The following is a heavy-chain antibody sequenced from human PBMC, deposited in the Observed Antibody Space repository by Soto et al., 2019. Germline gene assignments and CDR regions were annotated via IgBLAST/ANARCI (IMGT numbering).Heavy chain of an antibody. D-gene: IGHD6-13*01. J-gene: IGHJ6*02. V-gene: IGHV1-46*01. CDR1: GYTFTSYY. Sequence: QVQLVQSGAEGKKPGASVKVSCKASGYTFTSYYMHWVRQAPGQGLEWMGIINPSGGSTSYAQKFQGRVNMTSDTSTSTFYMELSSLRSEDAAVYYCARGGPAAGGRRGGMDVWGQGTTVTVSS. CDR2: INPSGGST. CDR3: ARGGPAAGGRRGGMDV.